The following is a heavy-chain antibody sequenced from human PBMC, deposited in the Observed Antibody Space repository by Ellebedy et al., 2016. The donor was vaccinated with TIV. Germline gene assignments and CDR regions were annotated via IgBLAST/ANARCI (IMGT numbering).Heavy chain of an antibody. V-gene: IGHV1-2*02. Sequence: ASVKVSCKASGYSFTDDYIHWVRQAPGQRLEWMGWIDPSSGTTDYAQKFQGRVTMTRETSISNAYMELRRLRSDDTAVYYCAREDFDILTAYSDAFNMWGQGTMVTVSS. J-gene: IGHJ3*02. D-gene: IGHD3-9*01. CDR3: AREDFDILTAYSDAFNM. CDR2: IDPSSGTT. CDR1: GYSFTDDY.